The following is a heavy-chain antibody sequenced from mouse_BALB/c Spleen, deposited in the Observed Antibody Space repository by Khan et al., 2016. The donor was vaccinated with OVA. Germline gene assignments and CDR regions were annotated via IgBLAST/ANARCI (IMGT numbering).Heavy chain of an antibody. CDR2: IRLKSDDYES. J-gene: IGHJ2*01. CDR3: WILL. CDR1: GFTFSNYW. Sequence: EVKLEESGGGLVQPGGSMKLSCVASGFTFSNYWMNWVRQSPEKGLEWVAEIRLKSDDYESHYAESVKGRFTISRDDSKSSVYLQMNNLIDEGTGMYYGWILLWGQGTTLTVSS. V-gene: IGHV6-6*02.